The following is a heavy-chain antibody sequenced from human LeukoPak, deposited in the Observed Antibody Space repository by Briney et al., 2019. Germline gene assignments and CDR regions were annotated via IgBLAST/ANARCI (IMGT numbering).Heavy chain of an antibody. D-gene: IGHD1-26*01. Sequence: ASVKVSCKASGYTFTSYGISWVRQAPGQGLEWMGWISAYNGNTNYAQKLQGRVTMTTDTSTSTAYMELRSLRSDDTAVYYCARDELVIVGAPPTWARFDYWGQGTLVTVSS. J-gene: IGHJ4*02. CDR2: ISAYNGNT. V-gene: IGHV1-18*01. CDR3: ARDELVIVGAPPTWARFDY. CDR1: GYTFTSYG.